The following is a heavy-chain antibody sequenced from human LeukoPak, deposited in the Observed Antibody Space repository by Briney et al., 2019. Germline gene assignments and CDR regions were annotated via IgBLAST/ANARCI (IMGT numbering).Heavy chain of an antibody. CDR1: GVSISSYY. V-gene: IGHV4-59*01. CDR3: ASKASYCSGGSCTDY. CDR2: ISYSGST. J-gene: IGHJ4*02. Sequence: SETLSLTCTVSGVSISSYYWSWIRQPPGKGLEWIGYISYSGSTNYSPSLKSRVTISVDTSKNQFSLKLSSVTAADTAVYYCASKASYCSGGSCTDYWGQGTLVTVSS. D-gene: IGHD2-15*01.